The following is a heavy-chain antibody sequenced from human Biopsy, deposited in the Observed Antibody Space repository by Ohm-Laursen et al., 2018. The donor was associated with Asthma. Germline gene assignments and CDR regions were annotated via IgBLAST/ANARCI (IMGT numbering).Heavy chain of an antibody. CDR2: ISWNSGSI. Sequence: SLRLSCTASGFTFDDYGMHWVRQAPGKGLEWVSGISWNSGSIGYADSVKGRFTISRDNAKNSLYLQMYSLRVEDTALYYCAKATLGDIGKDYWGQGTLVTVSS. CDR3: AKATLGDIGKDY. J-gene: IGHJ4*02. CDR1: GFTFDDYG. V-gene: IGHV3-9*01. D-gene: IGHD2-21*01.